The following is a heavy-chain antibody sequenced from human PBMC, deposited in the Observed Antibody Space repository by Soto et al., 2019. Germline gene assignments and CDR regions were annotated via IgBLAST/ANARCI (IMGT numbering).Heavy chain of an antibody. CDR2: IIPLFGAT. J-gene: IGHJ1*01. D-gene: IGHD7-27*01. CDR3: GRVTNGGAGRVVA. Sequence: QMQLVQSGTDVKRPGTSVKFSCKASGDSFSTHAISWVRQTPAQGLEWMGGIIPLFGATTYAQKIQGRVTLTAEESTPTGYMERSRLKSEDTGCYHCGRVTNGGAGRVVAWGQGNLDTVSS. V-gene: IGHV1-69*01. CDR1: GDSFSTHA.